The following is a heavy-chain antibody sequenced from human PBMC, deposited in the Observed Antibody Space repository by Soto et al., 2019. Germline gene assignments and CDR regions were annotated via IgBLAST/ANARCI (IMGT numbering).Heavy chain of an antibody. V-gene: IGHV4-34*01. CDR2: INHSGST. CDR1: GGSFSGYY. D-gene: IGHD6-25*01. CDR3: ARGPIAANNWFDP. J-gene: IGHJ5*02. Sequence: KTSETLSLTCAVYGGSFSGYYWSWIRQPPGKGLEWIGEINHSGSTNYNPSLKSRVTISVDTSKNQFSLKLSSVTAADTAVYYCARGPIAANNWFDPWGQGTLVTVSS.